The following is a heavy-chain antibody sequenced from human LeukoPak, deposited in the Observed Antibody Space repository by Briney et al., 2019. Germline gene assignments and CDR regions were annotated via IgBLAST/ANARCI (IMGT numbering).Heavy chain of an antibody. J-gene: IGHJ4*02. CDR2: ISSSSSTI. Sequence: GGSLRLSCAASGFTFSSYSMNWVRQAPGKGLEWVSYISSSSSTIYYADSVKGRFTISRDKAKNSLYLQMNSLRDEDTAVYYCARDRGSGSYYSSDYWGQGTLVTVSS. V-gene: IGHV3-48*02. D-gene: IGHD1-26*01. CDR3: ARDRGSGSYYSSDY. CDR1: GFTFSSYS.